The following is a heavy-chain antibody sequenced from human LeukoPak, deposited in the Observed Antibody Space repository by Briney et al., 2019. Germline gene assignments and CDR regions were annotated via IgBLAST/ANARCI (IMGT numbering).Heavy chain of an antibody. CDR3: ARARYCSSTSCHKGVGYYYYGMDV. CDR1: GGSISSYY. CDR2: IYTSGST. J-gene: IGHJ6*02. V-gene: IGHV4-4*07. Sequence: SETLSLTCTVSGGSISSYYWSWIRQPAGKGLEWIGRIYTSGSTNYNPSLKSRVTISVDTSKNQFSLKLSSVTAADTAVYYCARARYCSSTSCHKGVGYYYYGMDVWGQGTTVTVSS. D-gene: IGHD2-2*02.